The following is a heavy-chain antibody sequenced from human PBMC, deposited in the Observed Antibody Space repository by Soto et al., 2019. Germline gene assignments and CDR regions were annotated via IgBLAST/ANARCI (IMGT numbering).Heavy chain of an antibody. Sequence: QVQLQESGPGLVKPSQTLSLTYTVSGDSSSSGDDYWSWIRQPPGKGLEWIGYIYYSGSTYYNPSLKSRVTISVDTSKNQFSLKLSSVTAADTAVYYCARARGARYFDYWGQGTLVTVSS. J-gene: IGHJ4*02. V-gene: IGHV4-30-4*01. D-gene: IGHD2-15*01. CDR2: IYYSGST. CDR1: GDSSSSGDDY. CDR3: ARARGARYFDY.